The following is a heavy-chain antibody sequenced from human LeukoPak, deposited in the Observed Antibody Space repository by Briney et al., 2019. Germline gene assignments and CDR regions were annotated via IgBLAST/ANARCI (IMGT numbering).Heavy chain of an antibody. CDR1: GFSFDEYT. J-gene: IGHJ4*02. CDR2: ISWDSTST. D-gene: IGHD5-12*01. CDR3: AINGGGDSGYGSFDY. V-gene: IGHV3-43*01. Sequence: GGSLRLSCAASGFSFDEYTMHWVRQAPGTGLEWVSLISWDSTSTYYTASVKGRFTTSRDNAKNSLYLQMNSLRAEDTAFYYCAINGGGDSGYGSFDYWGQGTLVTVSS.